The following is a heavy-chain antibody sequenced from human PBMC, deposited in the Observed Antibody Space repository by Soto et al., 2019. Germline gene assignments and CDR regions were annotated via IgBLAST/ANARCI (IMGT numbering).Heavy chain of an antibody. CDR2: IYYSGST. D-gene: IGHD6-13*01. CDR3: ARETRYIAAAGTVWFDP. Sequence: SETLSLTCTVSGGSISSGGYYWSWIRQHPGKGLEWIGYIYYSGSTYYNPSLKSRVTISVDTSKNQFSLKLSSVTAADTAVYYCARETRYIAAAGTVWFDPWGQGTLVTVSS. CDR1: GGSISSGGYY. V-gene: IGHV4-31*03. J-gene: IGHJ5*02.